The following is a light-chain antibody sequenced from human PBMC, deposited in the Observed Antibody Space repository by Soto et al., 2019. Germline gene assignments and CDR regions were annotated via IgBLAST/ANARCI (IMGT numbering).Light chain of an antibody. J-gene: IGKJ1*01. CDR2: KAS. V-gene: IGKV1-5*03. CDR1: QSINTY. CDR3: QQYNSYST. Sequence: DIPMTQSPSTLSASVGDRVTITCRASQSINTYLAWYQQKPGKAPKLLIYKASNLESGVPSRFSDSGSGTEFTLTISSLQPDDFATYYCQQYNSYSTFGQGTKVEIK.